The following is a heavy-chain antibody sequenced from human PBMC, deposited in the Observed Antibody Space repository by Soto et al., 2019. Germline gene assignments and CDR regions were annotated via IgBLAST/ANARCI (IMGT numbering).Heavy chain of an antibody. J-gene: IGHJ6*02. CDR3: SRTRQRRPVFYVDV. CDR1: GGPFNTFG. Sequence: QVQLMQSGAEVTKPGSSVKVSCKASGGPFNTFGISWVRQAPGQGLEWMVGIIPKYGTTNYALRFQGRVTITADASTTTADLELSSLIHDDTAIDYCSRTRQRRPVFYVDVWGQGTTLSVTS. CDR2: IIPKYGTT. V-gene: IGHV1-69*01. D-gene: IGHD2-2*01.